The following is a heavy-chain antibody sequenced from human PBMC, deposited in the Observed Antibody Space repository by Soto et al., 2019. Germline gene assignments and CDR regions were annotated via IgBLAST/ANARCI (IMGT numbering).Heavy chain of an antibody. D-gene: IGHD2-2*01. CDR2: IIPIFGTA. Sequence: SVKVSCKASGGTFSSYAISWVRQAPGQGLEWMGGIIPIFGTANYAQKFQGRVTITADKSTSTAYMELSSLRSEDTAVYYCARDHCSSTSCYRWFDPWGQGTLVTVSS. J-gene: IGHJ5*02. V-gene: IGHV1-69*06. CDR1: GGTFSSYA. CDR3: ARDHCSSTSCYRWFDP.